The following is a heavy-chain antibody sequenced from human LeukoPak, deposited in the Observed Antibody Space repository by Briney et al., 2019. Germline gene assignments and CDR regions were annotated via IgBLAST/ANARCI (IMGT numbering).Heavy chain of an antibody. Sequence: GESLKISCKGSGYSFTSYWIAWVRQMPGKGLEWMGIIYPGYSDTRYSPSFQGQVTIPADKPISTAYLQWSSLKASDTAMYYCARRLCGGSCYSAHFDYWGQGTLVTVSS. CDR1: GYSFTSYW. D-gene: IGHD2-15*01. CDR3: ARRLCGGSCYSAHFDY. CDR2: IYPGYSDT. J-gene: IGHJ4*02. V-gene: IGHV5-51*01.